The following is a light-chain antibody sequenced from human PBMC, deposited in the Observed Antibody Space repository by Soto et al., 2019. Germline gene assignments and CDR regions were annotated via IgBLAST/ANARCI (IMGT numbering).Light chain of an antibody. J-gene: IGKJ1*01. CDR3: HQNYNLPQN. Sequence: EIVLTQSPGTLSLSPGERATLSCRASQSVSSSYLAWYQQKPGQAPRLLIYGASSRATGITDRFSGSGSGTEFNITMSSLPPEDFAVYCRHQNYNLPQNLGQGTKVDIK. V-gene: IGKV3-20*01. CDR2: GAS. CDR1: QSVSSSY.